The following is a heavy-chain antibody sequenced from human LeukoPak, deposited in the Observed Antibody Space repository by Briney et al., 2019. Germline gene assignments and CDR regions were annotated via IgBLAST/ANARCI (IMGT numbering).Heavy chain of an antibody. CDR2: ISAYNGNT. CDR1: GYTFTSYY. Sequence: GASVKVSCKASGYTFTSYYMHWVRQAPGQGLEWMGWISAYNGNTNYAQKLQGRVTMTTDTSTSTAYMELRSLRSDDTAVYYCARDRGGYDIDYWGQGTLVTVSS. V-gene: IGHV1-18*04. J-gene: IGHJ4*02. D-gene: IGHD5-12*01. CDR3: ARDRGGYDIDY.